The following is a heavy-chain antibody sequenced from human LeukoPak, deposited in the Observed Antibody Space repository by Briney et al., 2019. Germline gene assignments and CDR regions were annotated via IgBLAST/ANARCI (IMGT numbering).Heavy chain of an antibody. Sequence: PSETLSLTCAVYGGSFSSYYWSWIRQPPGKGLEWIGEINHSGSTNYNPSLTSRVTISVDTSKNQFSLKLSSVTAADTAVYYCAIGLSIVLMEFDYWGQGTLVTVSS. CDR2: INHSGST. CDR3: AIGLSIVLMEFDY. V-gene: IGHV4-34*01. D-gene: IGHD2-8*01. J-gene: IGHJ4*02. CDR1: GGSFSSYY.